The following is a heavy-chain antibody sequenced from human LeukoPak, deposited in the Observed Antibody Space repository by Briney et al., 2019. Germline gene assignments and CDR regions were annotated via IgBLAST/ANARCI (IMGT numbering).Heavy chain of an antibody. CDR1: GFPFSIYW. Sequence: GVSLRLSCAASGFPFSIYWMQWVRHTPGEGLVWVSRISSDGSTTTYADSVRGRFTISRDNAKNTLYLQMKSLRAEDTAVYYCARDADGPGSLIDSWGQGTLVTVSS. J-gene: IGHJ4*02. CDR2: ISSDGSTT. V-gene: IGHV3-74*01. D-gene: IGHD3-10*01. CDR3: ARDADGPGSLIDS.